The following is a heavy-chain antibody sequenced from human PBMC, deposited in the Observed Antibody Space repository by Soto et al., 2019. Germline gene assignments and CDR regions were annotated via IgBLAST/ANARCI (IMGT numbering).Heavy chain of an antibody. Sequence: PSDTLSLTCTVSCGSVSSGSYYWSWIRQPPGKGLEWIGYIYYSGSTNYNPSLKSRVTISVDTSKNQFSLKLSSVTAADTAVYYCARDYDTPFDYWGQGTLVTVSS. CDR3: ARDYDTPFDY. D-gene: IGHD3-3*01. V-gene: IGHV4-61*01. CDR1: CGSVSSGSYY. CDR2: IYYSGST. J-gene: IGHJ4*02.